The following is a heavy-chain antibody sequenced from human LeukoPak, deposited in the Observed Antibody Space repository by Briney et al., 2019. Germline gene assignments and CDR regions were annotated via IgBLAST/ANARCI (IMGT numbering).Heavy chain of an antibody. J-gene: IGHJ4*02. Sequence: GGSLRLPCAVSGFTFSSYSMNWVRQAPGKGLEWVSYISSLSGTIYYADSVKGRFIISRDNAKSSLFLQMNSLRAEDTSVYYCVRDQGGAVSYWGQGTLVTVSS. D-gene: IGHD3-16*01. CDR1: GFTFSSYS. CDR2: ISSLSGTI. V-gene: IGHV3-48*01. CDR3: VRDQGGAVSY.